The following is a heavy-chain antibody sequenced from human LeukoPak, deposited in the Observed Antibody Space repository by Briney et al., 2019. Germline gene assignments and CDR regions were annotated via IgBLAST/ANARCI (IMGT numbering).Heavy chain of an antibody. D-gene: IGHD3-9*01. CDR2: IYPGDSDT. V-gene: IGHV5-51*01. CDR1: GYSFTSYW. CDR3: ARRAAGYDILTGSDY. J-gene: IGHJ4*02. Sequence: GESLKISCKGSGYSFTSYWIGWVRQMPGKDLEWMGIIYPGDSDTRYSPSFQGQVTISADKSISTAYLQWSSLKASDTAMYYCARRAAGYDILTGSDYWGQGTLVTVSS.